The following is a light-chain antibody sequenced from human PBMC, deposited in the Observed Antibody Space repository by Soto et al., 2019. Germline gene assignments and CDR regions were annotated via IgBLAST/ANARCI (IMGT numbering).Light chain of an antibody. CDR3: QQYGSSPRT. V-gene: IGKV3-20*01. CDR2: DAS. J-gene: IGKJ1*01. CDR1: QSVSIY. Sequence: EIVMTQSPATLSVSPGERATLSCRASQSVSIYLAWYQQKPGQAPRLLIYDASNRATGIPARFSGSGSGTDFTLTISRLEPDDSAVYYCQQYGSSPRTFGPGTKVDI.